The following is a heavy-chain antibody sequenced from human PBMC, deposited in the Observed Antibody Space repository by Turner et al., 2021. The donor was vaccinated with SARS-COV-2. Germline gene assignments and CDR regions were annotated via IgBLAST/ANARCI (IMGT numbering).Heavy chain of an antibody. CDR1: GFTFSSYA. V-gene: IGHV3-23*01. Sequence: EVQVLESGGGLVQPGGSLRLSCAASGFTFSSYAMSWVRQAPGKGLEWVSAISGSGGSTYYADSVKGRFTISRDNSKNTLYLQMNSLRAEDTAVYYCARGHVPAASNFYYYYYYGMDVWGQGTTVTVSS. J-gene: IGHJ6*02. D-gene: IGHD2-2*01. CDR3: ARGHVPAASNFYYYYYYGMDV. CDR2: ISGSGGST.